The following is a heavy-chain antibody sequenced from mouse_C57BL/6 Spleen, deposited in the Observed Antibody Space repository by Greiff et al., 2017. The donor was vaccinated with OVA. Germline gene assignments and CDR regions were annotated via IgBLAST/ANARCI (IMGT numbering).Heavy chain of an antibody. V-gene: IGHV14-4*01. CDR1: GFNIKDDY. Sequence: EVQLQQSGAELVRPGASVKLSCTASGFNIKDDYMHWVKQRPEQGLEWIGWIDPENGDTEYASKFQGKATITADTSSNTAYLQLSSLTSEDTAVYYCTRGFFGDWGQGTTLTVSS. J-gene: IGHJ2*01. CDR3: TRGFFGD. CDR2: IDPENGDT.